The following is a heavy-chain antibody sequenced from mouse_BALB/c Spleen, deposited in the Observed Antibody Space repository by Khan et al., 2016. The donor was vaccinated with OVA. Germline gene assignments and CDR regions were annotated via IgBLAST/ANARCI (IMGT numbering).Heavy chain of an antibody. D-gene: IGHD2-12*01. J-gene: IGHJ3*01. CDR2: ISNGGDTT. V-gene: IGHV5-12-2*01. CDR3: ARQDYRSWFAY. Sequence: EVALVESGGGLVQPGGSLKLSCAASGFTFSSFTMSWVRQTPEKRLEWVAYISNGGDTTYYPDTVEGRFTISRDNAKNTLSLQMSSLKSEDTAIYYCARQDYRSWFAYWGQGTLVTVSA. CDR1: GFTFSSFT.